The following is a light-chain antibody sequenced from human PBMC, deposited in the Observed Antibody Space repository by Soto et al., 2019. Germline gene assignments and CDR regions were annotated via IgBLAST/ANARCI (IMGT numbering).Light chain of an antibody. Sequence: DVVMTQTPLSLSVAPGQPSCISCNSSQILLHITGETFLFWYLQKPGQSPQLLIYEVSTRVSGVPDRFSGSGSGTDFTLEISRVETDDVSIYYCMQSTQLPPTFGQGTRLEIK. CDR3: MQSTQLPPT. CDR2: EVS. CDR1: QILLHITGETF. J-gene: IGKJ5*01. V-gene: IGKV2D-29*02.